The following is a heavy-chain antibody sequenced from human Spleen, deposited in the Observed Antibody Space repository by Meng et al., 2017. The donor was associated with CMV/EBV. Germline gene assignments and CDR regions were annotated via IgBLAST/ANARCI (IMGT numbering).Heavy chain of an antibody. CDR3: ARGSYGIAYAMDV. Sequence: GGSLRLSCAASGFTFSDYYMNWVRQAPGKGLEWVSFISSGGGTIYYADSLRGRFTVSRDNAKNSLLLQLHSLRAEDTAIYYCARGSYGIAYAMDVWGRGTTVTVSS. D-gene: IGHD5-18*01. J-gene: IGHJ6*02. CDR2: ISSGGGTI. CDR1: GFTFSDYY. V-gene: IGHV3-11*01.